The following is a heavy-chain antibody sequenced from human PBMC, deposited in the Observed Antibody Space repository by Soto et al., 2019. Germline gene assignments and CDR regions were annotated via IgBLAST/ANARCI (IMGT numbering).Heavy chain of an antibody. D-gene: IGHD3-10*01. CDR2: IIPIFGTA. J-gene: IGHJ3*02. CDR3: AVAGSGSLDI. Sequence: SVKVSCKASGGTFSSYAISWVRQAPGQGLEWMGGIIPIFGTANYAQKFQDTVTMTTDTSTTTAYMELKSLISDDTAVYYCAVAGSGSLDIWGQGTMVTVSS. V-gene: IGHV1-69*05. CDR1: GGTFSSYA.